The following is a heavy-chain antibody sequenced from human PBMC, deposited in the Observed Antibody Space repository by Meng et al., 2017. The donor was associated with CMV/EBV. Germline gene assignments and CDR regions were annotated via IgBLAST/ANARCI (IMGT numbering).Heavy chain of an antibody. D-gene: IGHD5-12*01. J-gene: IGHJ4*02. CDR2: IYSGGST. CDR1: VFTISSNY. Sequence: EQLVACVGRSAQPGGSLRLACAASVFTISSNYMCWVRQARGKGLEWVTVIYSGGSTYYPDSMNGSITTSSDNTKNTLYLQMNSMRAEATAVYYCAREGDGYDKVAYWGQGTLVTVSS. CDR3: AREGDGYDKVAY. V-gene: IGHV3-66*01.